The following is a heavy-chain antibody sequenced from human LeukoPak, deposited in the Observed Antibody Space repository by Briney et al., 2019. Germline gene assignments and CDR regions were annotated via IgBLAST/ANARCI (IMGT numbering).Heavy chain of an antibody. D-gene: IGHD1-1*01. CDR3: ARLGLEVGGPNWFDP. J-gene: IGHJ5*02. CDR2: IKRDGSQK. V-gene: IGHV3-7*01. CDR1: GFSFSSNW. Sequence: GGSLRLSCAAPGFSFSSNWMGWVRQAPGKGLEWVAHIKRDGSQKYYLDSVKGRFTISRDSAKNSLYLQMNSLRVEDTAVYYCARLGLEVGGPNWFDPWGQGTLVTVSS.